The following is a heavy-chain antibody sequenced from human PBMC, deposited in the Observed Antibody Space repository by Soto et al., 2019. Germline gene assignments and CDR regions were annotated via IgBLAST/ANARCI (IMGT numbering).Heavy chain of an antibody. Sequence: SETLSLTCTVSGGSISRYYWGWIRQPAGEGLEWIGRVYTSGSTNYNPSLKRRVTMSVDTSKNQYSLKLSSATAADTAVYYCARDTGLHTGHSNWFYPWGQGTLVTVSS. CDR1: GGSISRYY. CDR3: ARDTGLHTGHSNWFYP. D-gene: IGHD2-8*02. J-gene: IGHJ5*02. CDR2: VYTSGST. V-gene: IGHV4-4*07.